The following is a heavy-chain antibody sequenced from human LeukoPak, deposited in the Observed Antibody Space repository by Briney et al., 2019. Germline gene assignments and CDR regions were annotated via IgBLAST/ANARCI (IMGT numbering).Heavy chain of an antibody. CDR2: INPNSGGT. J-gene: IGHJ3*01. D-gene: IGHD4-17*01. Sequence: ASVKDSCKASGYTLTGYYMHWVRQPPGQGLEWMGWINPNSGGTNYAQKFQGRVTLTRDTSISTAYMELSRLRSDDTAVYYCARDSGRDYGDSSAFDFWGQGTMVTVSS. CDR1: GYTLTGYY. V-gene: IGHV1-2*02. CDR3: ARDSGRDYGDSSAFDF.